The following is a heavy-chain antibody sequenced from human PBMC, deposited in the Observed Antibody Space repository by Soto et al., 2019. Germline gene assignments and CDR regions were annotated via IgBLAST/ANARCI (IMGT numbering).Heavy chain of an antibody. V-gene: IGHV3-73*01. D-gene: IGHD3-16*01. CDR2: IRTKPNNYAT. Sequence: GGSLRLSCAASGFSFSGSAVHWVRQASGKGLEWVGRIRTKPNNYATAYGASVKGRFTISRDDSKNTAYLQMNTLRTEDTAVNYCTTPYETGFDPWGQGTLVTVSS. CDR3: TTPYETGFDP. J-gene: IGHJ5*02. CDR1: GFSFSGSA.